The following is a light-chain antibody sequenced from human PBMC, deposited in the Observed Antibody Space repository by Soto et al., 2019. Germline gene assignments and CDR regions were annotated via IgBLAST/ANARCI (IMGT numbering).Light chain of an antibody. Sequence: ALQMTQSPSSLSASVGDRVTITRRASQDIRTELGWYQQKPGKAPKLLIYATSTLQSGVPSRFSGSGSGTDFTLTISSLQPADFATYYCLQDYNYPRTFGQGTKVEIK. CDR1: QDIRTE. J-gene: IGKJ1*01. CDR2: ATS. CDR3: LQDYNYPRT. V-gene: IGKV1-6*01.